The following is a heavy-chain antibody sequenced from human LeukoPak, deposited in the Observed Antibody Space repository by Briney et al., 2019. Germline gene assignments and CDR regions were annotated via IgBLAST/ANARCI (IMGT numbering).Heavy chain of an antibody. D-gene: IGHD2-21*02. Sequence: PSETLSLTCTVSGGSISSGDYYWSWIRQPPGKGLEWIGYIYYSGSTYYNPSLKSRVTISVDTSKNQFSLKLSSVTAADTAVYYCARSRGDFGVPDAFDIWGQGTMVTVSS. CDR3: ARSRGDFGVPDAFDI. V-gene: IGHV4-30-4*01. CDR2: IYYSGST. J-gene: IGHJ3*02. CDR1: GGSISSGDYY.